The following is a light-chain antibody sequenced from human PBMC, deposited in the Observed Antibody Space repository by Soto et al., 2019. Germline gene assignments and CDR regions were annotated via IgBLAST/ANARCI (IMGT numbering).Light chain of an antibody. CDR2: EVS. CDR3: TSYTSSSTLDV. CDR1: SSDVGGYNY. Sequence: QSALTQPASVSGSPGPSITISCTGTSSDVGGYNYVSWYQQHPGKAPKLMIYEVSNRPLGVSNRFSGSKSGNTASLTISGLQAEDEADYYCTSYTSSSTLDVFGTGTKLTVL. V-gene: IGLV2-14*01. J-gene: IGLJ1*01.